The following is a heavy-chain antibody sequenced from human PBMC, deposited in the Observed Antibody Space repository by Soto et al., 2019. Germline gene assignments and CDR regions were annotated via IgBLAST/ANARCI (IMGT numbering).Heavy chain of an antibody. Sequence: GGSLRLSCAASGFTFSSYAMHWVRQAPGKGLEWVAVISYDGSNKYYADSVKGRFTISRDNSKNTLYLQMNSLRAEDTAVYYCARDPAPLPAAAMNFDYWGQGTLVTVSS. CDR1: GFTFSSYA. D-gene: IGHD2-2*01. CDR3: ARDPAPLPAAAMNFDY. J-gene: IGHJ4*02. V-gene: IGHV3-30-3*01. CDR2: ISYDGSNK.